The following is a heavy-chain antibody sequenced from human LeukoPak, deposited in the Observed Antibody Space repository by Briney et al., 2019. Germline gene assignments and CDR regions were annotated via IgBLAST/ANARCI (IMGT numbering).Heavy chain of an antibody. D-gene: IGHD2-2*01. CDR1: GYIFSDYY. CDR2: INPNDGDT. V-gene: IGHV1-2*02. Sequence: ASVKVSCKASGYIFSDYYMHWVRLAPGQGFEWMGWINPNDGDTNYAQKFQGRVTMTRDTSISTAHMEVSRLRSDDTAVYYCARANFLYCSSSTCLFDYWGQGTQVTVSS. J-gene: IGHJ4*02. CDR3: ARANFLYCSSSTCLFDY.